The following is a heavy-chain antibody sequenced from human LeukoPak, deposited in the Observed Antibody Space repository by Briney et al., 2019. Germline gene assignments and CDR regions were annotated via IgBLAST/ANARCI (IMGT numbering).Heavy chain of an antibody. CDR3: ARVRVVVTAEYYYYYYYMDV. Sequence: ASVKVSCTASGYTFTGYYMHWVRQAPGQGLEWMGWINPNSGGTNYAQKFQGRVTMTRDTSISTAYMELSSLRSEDTAVYYCARVRVVVTAEYYYYYYYMDVWGKGTTVTVSS. CDR1: GYTFTGYY. J-gene: IGHJ6*03. D-gene: IGHD2-21*02. CDR2: INPNSGGT. V-gene: IGHV1-2*02.